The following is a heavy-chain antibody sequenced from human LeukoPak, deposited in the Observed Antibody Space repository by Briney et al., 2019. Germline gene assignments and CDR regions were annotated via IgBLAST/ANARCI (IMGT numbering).Heavy chain of an antibody. Sequence: GGSLRLSCAASGFTLSNAWMNWVRQAPGKGLEWLSYISDAGDTIYYADSVKGRFTISRDNAKNSLYLQMNSLRVEDTAVYYCARDSLWWDDSYYSDYWGQGTLVTVSS. CDR2: ISDAGDTI. V-gene: IGHV3-48*04. D-gene: IGHD2-21*01. J-gene: IGHJ4*02. CDR3: ARDSLWWDDSYYSDY. CDR1: GFTLSNAW.